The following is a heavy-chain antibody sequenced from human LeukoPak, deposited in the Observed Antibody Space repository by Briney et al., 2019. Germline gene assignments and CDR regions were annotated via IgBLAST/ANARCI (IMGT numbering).Heavy chain of an antibody. D-gene: IGHD3-10*01. CDR3: AKVANRGWGDAFDI. CDR2: ISGSGGST. V-gene: IGHV3-23*01. J-gene: IGHJ3*02. Sequence: GGSLRFSCAASGFTFCRYAMSWVRQAPGKGLKWGSAISGSGGSTNYADSVKGRFTSSRDNSKNTLYLQMNSLRAEDTAVYYCAKVANRGWGDAFDIWGQGTMVTVSS. CDR1: GFTFCRYA.